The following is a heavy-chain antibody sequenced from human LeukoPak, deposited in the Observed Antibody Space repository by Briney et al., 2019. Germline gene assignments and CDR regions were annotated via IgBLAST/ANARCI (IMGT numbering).Heavy chain of an antibody. CDR2: INHSGST. CDR1: GGSFSGYY. V-gene: IGHV4-34*01. D-gene: IGHD6-13*01. J-gene: IGHJ4*02. Sequence: SETLSLTCAVYGGSFSGYYWSWIRQPPGKGLEWIGEINHSGSTYYNPSLKSRVTISIDTSKNQFSLKLSSVTAADTAMYYCARIVAATREFDYWGQGTLVTVSS. CDR3: ARIVAATREFDY.